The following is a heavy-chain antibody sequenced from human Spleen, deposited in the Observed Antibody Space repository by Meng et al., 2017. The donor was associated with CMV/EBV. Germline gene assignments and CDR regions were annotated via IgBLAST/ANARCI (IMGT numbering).Heavy chain of an antibody. CDR3: ARDKSVQRWLQFPANYFDY. CDR2: IKQDGGAT. CDR1: GFTFTSYL. J-gene: IGHJ4*02. Sequence: GESLKISCAASGFTFTSYLMSWVRQAPGKGLEWIANIKQDGGATYYEDSVKGRFTISRDNTRNSLYLQMNSLRVDDTAVYYCARDKSVQRWLQFPANYFDYWGQGTLVTVSS. D-gene: IGHD5-24*01. V-gene: IGHV3-7*01.